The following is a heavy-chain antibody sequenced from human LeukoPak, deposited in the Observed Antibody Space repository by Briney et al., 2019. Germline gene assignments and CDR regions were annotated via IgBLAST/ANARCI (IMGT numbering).Heavy chain of an antibody. V-gene: IGHV3-48*03. CDR1: GFTSSTYE. CDR3: AREVATGGVGAAEF. J-gene: IGHJ4*02. D-gene: IGHD1-26*01. Sequence: GGSLTLSCAASGFTSSTYEFNWVRQAPGKGLEWVSYICRGGSPIYYADSVKGRFTISRDDAKNSLYLQMNSLRVEGTAVYHCAREVATGGVGAAEFWGQGTLVTVSS. CDR2: ICRGGSPI.